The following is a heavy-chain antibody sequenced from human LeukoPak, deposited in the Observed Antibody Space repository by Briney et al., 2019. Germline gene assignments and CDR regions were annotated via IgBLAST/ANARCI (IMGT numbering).Heavy chain of an antibody. CDR1: GFTFSSYS. D-gene: IGHD2/OR15-2a*01. CDR2: ISSSSSFI. Sequence: GGSLRLSCAASGFTFSSYSINWVRQAPGKGLEWVSSISSSSSFIYYADSVKGRFTISRDNAKNSLYLQMKSLRAEDTAVYYCARGKTSQNIVTRKTYNWFDPWGQGTLVTVSS. J-gene: IGHJ5*02. CDR3: ARGKTSQNIVTRKTYNWFDP. V-gene: IGHV3-21*01.